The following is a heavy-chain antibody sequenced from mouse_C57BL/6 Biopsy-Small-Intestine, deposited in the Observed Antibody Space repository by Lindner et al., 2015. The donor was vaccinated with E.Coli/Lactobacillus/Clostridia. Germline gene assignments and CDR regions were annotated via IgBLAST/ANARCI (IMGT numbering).Heavy chain of an antibody. CDR1: IQFHHID. J-gene: IGHJ4*01. CDR3: ARDQYSSDSGTYLAFDP. Sequence: VKVVLQGLWIQFHHIDITWVRQAPGLGLEWMGWINPNTGGTNYAQKFQGRVTMTRDTSISTVYMELSGLRSDDTAAYYCARDQYSSDSGTYLAFDPWGQGTLVTVSS. CDR2: INPNTGGT. D-gene: IGHD2-4*01. V-gene: IGHV1-64*01.